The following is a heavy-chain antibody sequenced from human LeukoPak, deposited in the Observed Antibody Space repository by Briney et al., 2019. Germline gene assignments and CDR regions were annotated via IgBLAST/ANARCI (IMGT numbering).Heavy chain of an antibody. J-gene: IGHJ4*02. CDR3: ATITVSDY. CDR2: ISYDGSNK. V-gene: IGHV3-30*03. Sequence: GGSLRLSCAASGFTFSSYGMHWVGQAPGKGLEWVAVISYDGSNKYYADSVKGRFTISRDNSKNTLYLQMNGLRAEDTAVYYCATITVSDYWGQGTLVTVSS. D-gene: IGHD4-11*01. CDR1: GFTFSSYG.